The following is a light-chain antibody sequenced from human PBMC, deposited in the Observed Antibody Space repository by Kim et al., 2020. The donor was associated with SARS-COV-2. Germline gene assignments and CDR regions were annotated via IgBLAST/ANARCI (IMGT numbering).Light chain of an antibody. V-gene: IGLV1-44*01. CDR2: SHN. CDR1: TSNIGTNT. Sequence: QSVLTQPPSVSETPGQRVTISCSGSTSNIGTNTVSWYQQLPGTAPKLLIYSHNQRPAGVPDRFSGSKSGTSASLAISGLQSQDEADYYCAAWDDSLNGPVFGGGTQLTVL. J-gene: IGLJ2*01. CDR3: AAWDDSLNGPV.